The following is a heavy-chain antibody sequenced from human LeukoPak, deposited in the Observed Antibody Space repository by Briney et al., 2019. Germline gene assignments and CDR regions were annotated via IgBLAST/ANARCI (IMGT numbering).Heavy chain of an antibody. CDR1: GGTFSSYA. J-gene: IGHJ4*02. Sequence: GASAKVSCKASGGTFSSYAISWVRQAPGQGLEWMGGIIPIFGTANYAQKFQGRVTITTDESTSTAYMELSSLRSEDTAVYYCARDMTTVTTFDYWGQGTLVTVSS. CDR3: ARDMTTVTTFDY. D-gene: IGHD4-17*01. CDR2: IIPIFGTA. V-gene: IGHV1-69*05.